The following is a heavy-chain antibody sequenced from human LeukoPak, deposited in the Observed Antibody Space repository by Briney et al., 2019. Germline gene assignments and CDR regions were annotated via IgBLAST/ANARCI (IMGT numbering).Heavy chain of an antibody. CDR2: FYYSGST. Sequence: PSETLSLTCTVSGGSISSGGYYWSWIRQHPGRGLEWIGYFYYSGSTYYNPSLKSRVTISVDTSKNQFSLKLSSVTAADTAVYYCARGDYDILTGYYVGYFDYWGQGTLVTVSS. CDR1: GGSISSGGYY. D-gene: IGHD3-9*01. V-gene: IGHV4-31*03. CDR3: ARGDYDILTGYYVGYFDY. J-gene: IGHJ4*02.